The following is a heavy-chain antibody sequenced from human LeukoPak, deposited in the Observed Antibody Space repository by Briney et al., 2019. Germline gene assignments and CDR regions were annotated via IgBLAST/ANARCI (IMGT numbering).Heavy chain of an antibody. CDR1: GGSISSYY. J-gene: IGHJ3*02. CDR2: IYYSGST. D-gene: IGHD2-15*01. V-gene: IGHV4-59*12. Sequence: SETLSLTCTVSGGSISSYYWSWIRQPPGKGLEWIGYIYYSGSTNYNPSLKSRVTISVDTSENQFSLKLRSVTAADTALYYCARGYLLWNDAFDIWGQGTMVTVSS. CDR3: ARGYLLWNDAFDI.